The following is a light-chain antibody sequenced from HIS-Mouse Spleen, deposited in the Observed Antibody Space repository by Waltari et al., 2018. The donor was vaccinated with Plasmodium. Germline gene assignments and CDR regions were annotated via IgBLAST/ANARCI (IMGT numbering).Light chain of an antibody. CDR3: QQYNNWSFT. CDR1: QSVSSN. Sequence: EIVMTQSPATLSVSPGERATLSCRARQSVSSNLAWYQQKPGKGPRLLIYGASTRATGIPARVSGSGSGTEFTLTISSLQSEDFAVYYCQQYNNWSFTCGPGTKVDIK. V-gene: IGKV3-15*01. J-gene: IGKJ3*01. CDR2: GAS.